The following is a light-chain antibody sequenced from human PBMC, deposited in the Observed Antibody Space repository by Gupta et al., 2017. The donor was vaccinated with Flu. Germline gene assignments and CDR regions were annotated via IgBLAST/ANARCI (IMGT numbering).Light chain of an antibody. CDR1: QSISSW. CDR3: QQYNSYWKT. V-gene: IGKV1-5*03. CDR2: KAS. Sequence: DIQMTQSPSTLSASVGDRVTITCRASQSISSWLAWYQQKPGKAPKLLIYKASSLESGVPSRFRGSGSGTEFTLTISSLQPDDFATYYCQQYNSYWKTFGHGTKVEIK. J-gene: IGKJ1*01.